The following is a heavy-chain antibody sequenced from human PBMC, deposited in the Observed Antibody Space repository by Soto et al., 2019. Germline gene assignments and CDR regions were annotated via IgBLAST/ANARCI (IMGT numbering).Heavy chain of an antibody. V-gene: IGHV3-23*01. CDR2: ISDDGSRT. CDR1: GFSFSTFE. J-gene: IGHJ5*01. D-gene: IGHD3-16*01. CDR3: VKGGWLDF. Sequence: EVQLLESGGGLVQPGGSLRLSCAASGFSFSTFEMSWVRQAPGRGLEWVSFISDDGSRTYYADAVKGRFTISRDNSKNTLYLQMNSLTAEDMAVYACVKGGWLDFWGQGTLVTVSS.